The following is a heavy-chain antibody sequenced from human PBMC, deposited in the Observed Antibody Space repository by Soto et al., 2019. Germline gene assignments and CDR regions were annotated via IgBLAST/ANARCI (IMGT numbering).Heavy chain of an antibody. D-gene: IGHD3-9*01. CDR1: GYTFTGYY. CDR2: INPNSGGT. Sequence: GASVKVSCKASGYTFTGYYMHWVRQAPGQRLEWMGWINPNSGGTNYAQKFQGRVTMTRDTSISTAYMELSRLRSDDTAVYYCARVPYYDILTGYYSYFDYWGQGTLVTVSS. V-gene: IGHV1-2*02. CDR3: ARVPYYDILTGYYSYFDY. J-gene: IGHJ4*02.